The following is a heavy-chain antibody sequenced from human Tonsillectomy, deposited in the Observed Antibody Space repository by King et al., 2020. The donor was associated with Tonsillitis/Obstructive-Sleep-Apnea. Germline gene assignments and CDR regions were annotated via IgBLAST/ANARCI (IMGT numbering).Heavy chain of an antibody. D-gene: IGHD2-15*01. CDR3: ARRYCSGGRCYYDAFDI. Sequence: VQLVESGSELKNPGASVKVSCKDSGYTFTIYAMNWVRQAPGQGLEWMGWISTNTGNPTYAQDFTGRFVFSLDTSVSTAYLQISSLKAEDTAVYYCARRYCSGGRCYYDAFDIWGQGTMVTVSS. J-gene: IGHJ3*02. V-gene: IGHV7-4-1*02. CDR1: GYTFTIYA. CDR2: ISTNTGNP.